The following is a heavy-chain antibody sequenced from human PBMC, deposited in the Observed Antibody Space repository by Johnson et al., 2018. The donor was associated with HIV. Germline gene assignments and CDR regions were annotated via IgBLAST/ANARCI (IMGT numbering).Heavy chain of an antibody. V-gene: IGHV3-66*01. CDR1: GFTFDDYG. J-gene: IGHJ3*02. Sequence: VQLVESGGGLVKPGGSLRLSCAASGFTFDDYGMSWVRQAPGKGLEWVSVIYSGGSTYYADSVKGRFTISRDNSKNTLYLQMNSLRAEDTAVYYCARDRGYWDAFDIWGQGTMVTVSS. CDR2: IYSGGST. D-gene: IGHD3-22*01. CDR3: ARDRGYWDAFDI.